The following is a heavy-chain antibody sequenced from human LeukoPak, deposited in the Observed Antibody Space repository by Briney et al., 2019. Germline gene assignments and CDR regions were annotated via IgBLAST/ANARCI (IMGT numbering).Heavy chain of an antibody. CDR2: IYYSGST. J-gene: IGHJ3*02. V-gene: IGHV4-59*08. CDR1: GGSINSYY. Sequence: SETLSLTCTVSGGSINSYYWSWIRQPPGKGLEWIGYIYYSGSTNYNPSLKSRVTISVDTSKNQFSLKLSSVTAADTAVYYCARHLPCGGDCQQGHDAFDIWGQGTMVTVSS. D-gene: IGHD2-21*02. CDR3: ARHLPCGGDCQQGHDAFDI.